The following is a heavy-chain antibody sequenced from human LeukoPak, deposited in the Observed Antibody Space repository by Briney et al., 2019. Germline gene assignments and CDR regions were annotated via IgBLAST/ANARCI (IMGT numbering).Heavy chain of an antibody. V-gene: IGHV4-39*07. D-gene: IGHD4-17*01. J-gene: IGHJ3*02. Sequence: SETLSLTCSVSGGSIRSSDDYWGFVRQTPGKGLEWMGSIYYTGSSHYNPSLKSRATISVDTSKNQFSLKLSSVTAADTAMYYCARDRYDDYTHRNSFDIWGQGTMVTVSS. CDR3: ARDRYDDYTHRNSFDI. CDR2: IYYTGSS. CDR1: GGSIRSSDDY.